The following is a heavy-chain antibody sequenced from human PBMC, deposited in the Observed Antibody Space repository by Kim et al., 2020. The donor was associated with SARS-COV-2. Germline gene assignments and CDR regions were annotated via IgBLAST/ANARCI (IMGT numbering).Heavy chain of an antibody. CDR3: ARESHYAMVV. J-gene: IGHJ6*02. V-gene: IGHV3-74*01. Sequence: STNDADSGKGRFTISRDNTKNTLYMHMNSLRAENTAVYYCARESHYAMVVWGQGTTVTVSS. CDR2: ST.